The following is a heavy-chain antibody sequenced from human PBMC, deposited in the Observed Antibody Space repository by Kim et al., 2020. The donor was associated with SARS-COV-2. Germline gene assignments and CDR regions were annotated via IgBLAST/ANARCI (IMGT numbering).Heavy chain of an antibody. Sequence: SETLSLTCTVSGGSISSSSYYWGWIRQPPGKGLEWIGSIYYSGSTYYNPSLKSRVTISVDTSKNQFSLKLSSVTAADTAVYYCARGFLEWLSYYFDYWGQGTLVTVSS. CDR3: ARGFLEWLSYYFDY. J-gene: IGHJ4*02. V-gene: IGHV4-39*01. CDR1: GGSISSSSYY. CDR2: IYYSGST. D-gene: IGHD3-3*01.